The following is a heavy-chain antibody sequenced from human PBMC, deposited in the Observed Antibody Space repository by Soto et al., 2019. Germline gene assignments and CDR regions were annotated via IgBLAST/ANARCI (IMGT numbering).Heavy chain of an antibody. Sequence: QVQLVESGGGVVQPGRSLGLSCAASGFTFSSYGMHWVRQAPGKGLEWVTFISDDGSNKYYADSVKGRFTISRDNSKNTRYLQMNRLRAEDTAVYYSAKDGPPPNWGSFWGQGTLVTVSS. V-gene: IGHV3-30*18. D-gene: IGHD7-27*01. CDR1: GFTFSSYG. CDR3: AKDGPPPNWGSF. J-gene: IGHJ4*02. CDR2: ISDDGSNK.